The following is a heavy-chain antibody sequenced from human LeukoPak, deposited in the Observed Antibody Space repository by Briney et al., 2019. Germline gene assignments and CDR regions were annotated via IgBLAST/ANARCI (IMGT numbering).Heavy chain of an antibody. D-gene: IGHD6-19*01. J-gene: IGHJ5*02. CDR3: ARALIFSGWYWFDP. V-gene: IGHV3-48*04. CDR1: GFIFSDYH. Sequence: GESLRLSCAASGFIFSDYHMNWVRQAPGKGLEWVSYISSSSSTLYYADSVKGRFTISRDNAKNSLYLQMNSLRAEDTAVYYCARALIFSGWYWFDPWGQGTLVTVSS. CDR2: ISSSSSTL.